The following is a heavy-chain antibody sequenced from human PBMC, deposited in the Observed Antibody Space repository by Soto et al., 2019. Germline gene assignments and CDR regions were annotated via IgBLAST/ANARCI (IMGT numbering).Heavy chain of an antibody. CDR2: ISGSGGST. V-gene: IGHV3-23*01. CDR3: AKEPPPNYIWGSLKMWSVDY. Sequence: PGGSLRLSCAASGFTFSSYAMSRVRQAPGKGLEWVSAISGSGGSTYYADSVKGRFTISRDNSKNTLYLQMNSLRAEDTAVYYCAKEPPPNYIWGSLKMWSVDYWGQGTLVTVSS. CDR1: GFTFSSYA. J-gene: IGHJ4*02. D-gene: IGHD3-16*01.